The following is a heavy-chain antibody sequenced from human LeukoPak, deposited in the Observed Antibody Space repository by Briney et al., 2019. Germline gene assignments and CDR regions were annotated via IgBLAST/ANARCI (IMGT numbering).Heavy chain of an antibody. Sequence: PGGSLRLSCAASGFNFNDYAMSWVRQAPGKGLEWVSGIGNSGDVTYYAGSVKGRFTISRDNSKNTLYLQMNSLRAEDTAVYYCAKGIGELSVYGMDVWGQGTTVTVSS. J-gene: IGHJ6*02. CDR1: GFNFNDYA. CDR2: IGNSGDVT. CDR3: AKGIGELSVYGMDV. D-gene: IGHD3-10*01. V-gene: IGHV3-23*01.